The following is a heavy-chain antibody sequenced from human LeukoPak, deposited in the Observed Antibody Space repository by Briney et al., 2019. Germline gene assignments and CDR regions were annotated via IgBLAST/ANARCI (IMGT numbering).Heavy chain of an antibody. CDR3: ARVNSYAQVDY. Sequence: SETLSLTCTVSGGSVSSGSYYWSWIRQPPGKGLVWIGNIYYSGNTNYDPSLKSRVTISVDTSKNQFSLNLRSVTAADTAVYYCARVNSYAQVDYWGQGTLVTVSS. CDR1: GGSVSSGSYY. V-gene: IGHV4-61*01. CDR2: IYYSGNT. J-gene: IGHJ4*02. D-gene: IGHD5-18*01.